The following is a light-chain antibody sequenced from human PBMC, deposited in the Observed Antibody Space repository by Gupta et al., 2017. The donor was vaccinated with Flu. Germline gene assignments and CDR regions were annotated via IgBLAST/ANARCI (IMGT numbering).Light chain of an antibody. CDR1: QSVLYSSNNKSY. CDR3: QQDDSSPLT. Sequence: SLGERATINCKSSQSVLYSSNNKSYLAWYQQKPGQPPKLLIYWASTRESGVPDRFSGSGSGTDFTLTISSMQAEDVAVYYCQQDDSSPLTFGPGTKVDIK. CDR2: WAS. V-gene: IGKV4-1*01. J-gene: IGKJ3*01.